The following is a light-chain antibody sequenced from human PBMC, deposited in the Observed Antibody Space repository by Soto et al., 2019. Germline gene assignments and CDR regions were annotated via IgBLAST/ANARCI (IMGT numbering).Light chain of an antibody. CDR2: AAS. Sequence: DIQMTKSPSSLFASVEARSTFICRASQSISNHLNWYQQKPGKAPKLLIFAASSLQSGVPSRFSGSRSGPDFTLTISSLQPEDFATYYCQQSYSSPPTFGQGTKVDIK. J-gene: IGKJ1*01. CDR1: QSISNH. CDR3: QQSYSSPPT. V-gene: IGKV1-39*01.